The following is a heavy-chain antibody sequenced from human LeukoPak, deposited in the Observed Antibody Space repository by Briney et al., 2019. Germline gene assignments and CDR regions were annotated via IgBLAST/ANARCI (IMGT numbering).Heavy chain of an antibody. J-gene: IGHJ4*02. Sequence: GGSLRLSCAASGFTFDDYAMHWVRQAPGKGLEWVSGISWNSDNIGYADSVKGRFTISRDNAKNSLYLQMNTLRAEDTALYYCARGIIMVGGTFDYWGQGTLVTVSS. CDR1: GFTFDDYA. D-gene: IGHD3-10*01. V-gene: IGHV3-9*01. CDR2: ISWNSDNI. CDR3: ARGIIMVGGTFDY.